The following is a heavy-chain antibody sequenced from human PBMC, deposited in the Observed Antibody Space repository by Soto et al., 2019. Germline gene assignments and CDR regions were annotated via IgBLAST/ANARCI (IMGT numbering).Heavy chain of an antibody. CDR2: LYSSGNT. Sequence: GGSLRLSXAASGFTVSSNYMNWVRQAPGKGLEWVSILYSSGNTNYADSVKGRFTISRDNSKNTLYLQMNSLRAEDTAVYYCERYYDRTGYYAGTFDIWGLGTMVTVSS. CDR3: ERYYDRTGYYAGTFDI. CDR1: GFTVSSNY. J-gene: IGHJ3*02. V-gene: IGHV3-53*01. D-gene: IGHD3-22*01.